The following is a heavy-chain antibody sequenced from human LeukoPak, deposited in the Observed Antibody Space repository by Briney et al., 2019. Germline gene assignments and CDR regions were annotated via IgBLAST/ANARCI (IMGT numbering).Heavy chain of an antibody. CDR3: ARETLYSSGWYVFDY. Sequence: ASVKVSCKASGYTFTSYGISWVRQAPGQGLEWMGWISAYNGNTNYAQKLQGRVTTTTDTSTSTAYMELRSLRSDDTAVYYCARETLYSSGWYVFDYWGQGTLVTVSS. D-gene: IGHD6-19*01. CDR2: ISAYNGNT. J-gene: IGHJ4*02. V-gene: IGHV1-18*01. CDR1: GYTFTSYG.